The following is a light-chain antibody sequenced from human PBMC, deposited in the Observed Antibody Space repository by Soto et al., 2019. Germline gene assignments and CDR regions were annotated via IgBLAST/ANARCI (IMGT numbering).Light chain of an antibody. J-gene: IGKJ4*01. CDR1: QSLRTNS. Sequence: EMVLTQSPGTLSLSLGERATLSCRASQSLRTNSLAWYQQKPGQAPRLLISGVYSRAAGIPDRFSGSGSGTDFTLTISRLEPEDFAVYYCQQYGSSPPLSFGGGTKGDIK. CDR3: QQYGSSPPLS. V-gene: IGKV3-20*01. CDR2: GVY.